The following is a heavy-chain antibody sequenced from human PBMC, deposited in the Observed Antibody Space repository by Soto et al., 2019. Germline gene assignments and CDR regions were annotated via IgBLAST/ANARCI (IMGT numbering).Heavy chain of an antibody. CDR1: GFTFSSFE. Sequence: GSLRLSCAASGFTFSSFEMNWFRQAPGKGLEWVSYINSGGTNRYYADSVKGRFTISRDNAKNSLSLQMNSMTAEDTAVYYCAREETAWPLAYGLDVWGQGTTVTVSS. V-gene: IGHV3-48*03. CDR3: AREETAWPLAYGLDV. D-gene: IGHD2-21*02. CDR2: INSGGTNR. J-gene: IGHJ6*02.